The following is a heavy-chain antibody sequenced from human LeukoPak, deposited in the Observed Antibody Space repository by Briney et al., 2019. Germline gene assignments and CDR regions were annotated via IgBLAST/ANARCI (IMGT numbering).Heavy chain of an antibody. CDR2: ISSSRSFT. Sequence: GGSLRLSCAASGFSFSDHHMSWIRQAPGKWLEWVSYISSSRSFTNYADSVKGRFTISRDTAKNSLYLQMNSLRAEDTAVYYCARLRGYSYGLDYWGQGILVTVSS. CDR1: GFSFSDHH. D-gene: IGHD5-18*01. J-gene: IGHJ4*02. CDR3: ARLRGYSYGLDY. V-gene: IGHV3-11*03.